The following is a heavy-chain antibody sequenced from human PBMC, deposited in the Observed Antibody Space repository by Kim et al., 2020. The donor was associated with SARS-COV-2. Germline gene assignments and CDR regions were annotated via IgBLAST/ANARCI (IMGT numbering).Heavy chain of an antibody. CDR2: T. J-gene: IGHJ6*02. D-gene: IGHD4-4*01. Sequence: TNYNPSLKGRVTISVDTSKNQFSLKLSSVTAADTAVYYCARVDYRDGMDVWGQGTTVTVSS. V-gene: IGHV4-34*01. CDR3: ARVDYRDGMDV.